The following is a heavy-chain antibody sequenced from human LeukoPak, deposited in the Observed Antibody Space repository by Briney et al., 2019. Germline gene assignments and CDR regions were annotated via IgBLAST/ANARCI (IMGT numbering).Heavy chain of an antibody. CDR2: IKQDGSEK. CDR1: GFTFSSYW. CDR3: AKPGRDYYGSGSYYNYFDY. D-gene: IGHD3-10*01. Sequence: GGSLRLSCAASGFTFSSYWMSWVRQAPGKGLEWVANIKQDGSEKYYVDSVKGRFTISRDNAKNSLYLQMNSLRAEDTALYYCAKPGRDYYGSGSYYNYFDYWGQGTLVTVSS. J-gene: IGHJ4*02. V-gene: IGHV3-7*03.